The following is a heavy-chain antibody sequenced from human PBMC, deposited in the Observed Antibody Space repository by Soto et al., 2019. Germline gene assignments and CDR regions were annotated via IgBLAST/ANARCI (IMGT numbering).Heavy chain of an antibody. CDR2: IWYDGSNK. V-gene: IGHV3-33*01. D-gene: IGHD2-15*01. CDR1: GFTFSSYG. J-gene: IGHJ4*02. Sequence: GSLRLSCAASGFTFSSYGMHWVRQAPGKGLEWVAFIWYDGSNKYYADSVKGRFTISRDNAKNTLYLQMNSLRAEDTAVYFCGRVPMAAAATPIEYWGQGTLVTVSS. CDR3: GRVPMAAAATPIEY.